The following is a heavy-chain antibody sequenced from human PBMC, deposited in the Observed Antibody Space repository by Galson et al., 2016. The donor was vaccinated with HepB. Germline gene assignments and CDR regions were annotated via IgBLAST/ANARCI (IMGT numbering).Heavy chain of an antibody. CDR1: GASISSGHDY. V-gene: IGHV4-61*02. CDR3: AREGAQWELLYYFDS. J-gene: IGHJ4*02. CDR2: IYSNGYT. D-gene: IGHD1-26*01. Sequence: TLSLTCTVTGASISSGHDYWSWIRQTAGKGLEWIGRIYSNGYTNYDPSLKSRVVISIDMSKNQFSLNLTSVTTADTAVYYCAREGAQWELLYYFDSWGPGKVVTVAS.